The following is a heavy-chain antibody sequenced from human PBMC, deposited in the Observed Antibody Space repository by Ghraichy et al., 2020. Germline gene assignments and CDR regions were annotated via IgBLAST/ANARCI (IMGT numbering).Heavy chain of an antibody. CDR2: INHSGST. CDR1: GGSFSGYY. V-gene: IGHV4-34*01. D-gene: IGHD3-10*01. CDR3: ARLSRLNGSGSSRTWGIYYYYYGMDV. J-gene: IGHJ6*02. Sequence: SETLSLTCAVYGGSFSGYYWSWIRQPPGKGLEWIGEINHSGSTNYNPSLKSRVTISVDTSKNQFSLKLSSVTAADTAVYYCARLSRLNGSGSSRTWGIYYYYYGMDVWGQGTTVTVSS.